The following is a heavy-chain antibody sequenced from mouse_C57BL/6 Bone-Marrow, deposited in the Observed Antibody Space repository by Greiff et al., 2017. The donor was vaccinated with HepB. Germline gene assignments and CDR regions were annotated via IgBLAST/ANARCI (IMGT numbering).Heavy chain of an antibody. J-gene: IGHJ3*01. V-gene: IGHV5-2*01. CDR1: EYEFPSHD. Sequence: EVQGVESGGGLVQPGESLKLSCESNEYEFPSHDMSWVRKTPEKRLELVAAINSDGGSTYYPDTMERRFNISRDNTKKTLYLQMSSLRSEDTALYYCERHGNYYGSRAYWGQGTLVTVSA. CDR3: ERHGNYYGSRAY. CDR2: INSDGGST. D-gene: IGHD1-1*01.